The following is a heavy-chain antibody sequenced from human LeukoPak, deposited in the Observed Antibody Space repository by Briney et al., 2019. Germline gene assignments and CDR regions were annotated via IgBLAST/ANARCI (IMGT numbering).Heavy chain of an antibody. D-gene: IGHD3-22*01. CDR1: GFTFSSYA. CDR2: ISGSGGST. V-gene: IGHV3-23*01. Sequence: GGSLRLSCAASGFTFSSYAMSWVRQAPGKGLEWVSAISGSGGSTYYADSVKGRFTISGDNSKNTLYLQMNSLRAEDTAVYYCAKVYYYDSSGYTGTSYYFDYWGQGTLVTVSS. CDR3: AKVYYYDSSGYTGTSYYFDY. J-gene: IGHJ4*02.